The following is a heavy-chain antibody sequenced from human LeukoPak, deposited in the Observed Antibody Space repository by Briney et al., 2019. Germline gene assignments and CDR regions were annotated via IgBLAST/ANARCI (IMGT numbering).Heavy chain of an antibody. CDR2: IYYSGST. CDR1: GGSVSSGSYY. Sequence: SETLSLTCTVSGGSVSSGSYYWSWIRQPPGKGLEWIGYIYYSGSTNYNPSLKSRVTISVDTSKNQFSLKLSSVTAADTAVYYCARGEVTYYYGSGSYRFDPWGQGTLVTVSS. J-gene: IGHJ5*02. D-gene: IGHD3-10*01. V-gene: IGHV4-61*01. CDR3: ARGEVTYYYGSGSYRFDP.